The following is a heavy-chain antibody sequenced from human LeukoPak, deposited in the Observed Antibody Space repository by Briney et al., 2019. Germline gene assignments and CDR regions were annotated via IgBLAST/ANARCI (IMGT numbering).Heavy chain of an antibody. CDR2: ISSSGSTI. D-gene: IGHD2-2*01. Sequence: AGGSLRLSCAASGFTFSSYEMNWVRQAPGKGLEWVSYISSSGSTIYYADSVKGRFTISRDNAKNSLYLQMNSLRAEDTAVYYCAKDGIGRGPVVVPAARRAPLDYWGQGTLVTVSS. CDR3: AKDGIGRGPVVVPAARRAPLDY. V-gene: IGHV3-48*03. CDR1: GFTFSSYE. J-gene: IGHJ4*02.